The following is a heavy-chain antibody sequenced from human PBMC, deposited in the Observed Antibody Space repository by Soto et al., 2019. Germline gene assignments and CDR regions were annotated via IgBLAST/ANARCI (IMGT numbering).Heavy chain of an antibody. Sequence: QITLKESGPPLVKPTQTLTLTCTFSGFSLTSKAVGVGWFRQPPGKALEWLALIYWDDDNHYSPSLKSRLTFTKDTSKNQVVLIMTNMDPVDTATYYCAHGSGWLFDFWGQGTLVTVSS. CDR1: GFSLTSKAVG. CDR3: AHGSGWLFDF. D-gene: IGHD6-19*01. CDR2: IYWDDDN. V-gene: IGHV2-5*02. J-gene: IGHJ4*02.